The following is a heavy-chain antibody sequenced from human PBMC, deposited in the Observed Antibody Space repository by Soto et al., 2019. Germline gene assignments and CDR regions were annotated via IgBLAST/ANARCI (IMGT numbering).Heavy chain of an antibody. CDR2: MNPNSGNT. CDR1: GQTYTGDD. CDR3: ARGYYYDSSGYYYSCAFDI. D-gene: IGHD3-22*01. V-gene: IGHV1-8*01. J-gene: IGHJ3*02. Sequence: ASVKGYGKASGQTYTGDDVAWGRQANRQGLEWMGWMNPNSGNTGYAQKFQGRVTMTRNTSISTAYMELSSLRSEDTAVYYCARGYYYDSSGYYYSCAFDIWGQGTMVTVSS.